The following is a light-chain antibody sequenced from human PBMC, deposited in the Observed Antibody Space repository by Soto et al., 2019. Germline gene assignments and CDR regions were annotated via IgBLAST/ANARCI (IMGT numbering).Light chain of an antibody. CDR3: QQYGSSSWT. V-gene: IGKV3-20*01. Sequence: IVLTHSPGHLSLSPGTRATLSCRASQSISSSYLAWYQQRPGQAPRLLIYGASSRATGIPDRFSGSGSGTEFTLTISRLEPEDFAVYYCQQYGSSSWTFGQGTKVDIK. CDR2: GAS. J-gene: IGKJ1*01. CDR1: QSISSSY.